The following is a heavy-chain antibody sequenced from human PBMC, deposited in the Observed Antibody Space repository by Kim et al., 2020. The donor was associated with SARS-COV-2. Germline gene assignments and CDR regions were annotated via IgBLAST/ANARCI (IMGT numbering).Heavy chain of an antibody. Sequence: GGSLRLSCAASGFTFSNYDMSWVRQAPGKGLEWVSRILNSGDYTWYADSVKGRFSISRDNSKSTLYLQVNSLRADDTAVYYCAKDLRGGGLDYWVRGTVVTVSS. D-gene: IGHD2-15*01. CDR1: GFTFSNYD. V-gene: IGHV3-23*01. J-gene: IGHJ4*02. CDR3: AKDLRGGGLDY. CDR2: ILNSGDYT.